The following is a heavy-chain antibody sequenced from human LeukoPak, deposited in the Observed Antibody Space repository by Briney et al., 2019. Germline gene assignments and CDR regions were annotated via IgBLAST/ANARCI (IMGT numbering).Heavy chain of an antibody. CDR2: ISYDGSNK. Sequence: GGSLRLSCAVSGFTFSNYATHWVRQAPGKGLEWMALISYDGSNKYYVDSVKGRFTISRDNSKNTLFLQMNSLRAEDTALYFCARGPMIVVDAEHTFDYWGQGTLVTVSS. V-gene: IGHV3-30*04. CDR1: GFTFSNYA. CDR3: ARGPMIVVDAEHTFDY. J-gene: IGHJ4*02. D-gene: IGHD3-22*01.